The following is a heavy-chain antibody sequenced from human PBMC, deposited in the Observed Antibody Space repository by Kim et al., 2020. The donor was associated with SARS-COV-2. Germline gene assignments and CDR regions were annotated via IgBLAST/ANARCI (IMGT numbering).Heavy chain of an antibody. J-gene: IGHJ5*01. CDR3: AREEGEYDCWRGDFRGWFDS. V-gene: IGHV3-74*01. CDR2: INSDGNRL. D-gene: IGHD3-3*01. Sequence: GGSLRLSCTASGFRFRDYRMNWVRQAPGKGLVWVSRINSDGNRLEYADSVEGRFTISRDNAKSTLDLQMHSLRDDDTAVYYCAREEGEYDCWRGDFRGWFDSWSQGTLVTVSS. CDR1: GFRFRDYR.